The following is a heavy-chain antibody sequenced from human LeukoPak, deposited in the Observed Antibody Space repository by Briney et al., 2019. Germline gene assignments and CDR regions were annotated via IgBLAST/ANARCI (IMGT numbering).Heavy chain of an antibody. V-gene: IGHV1-46*01. CDR1: GYDFTNHH. D-gene: IGHD4-17*01. CDR2: SYASAGDT. J-gene: IGHJ4*02. CDR3: ATEPPGAYYFDY. Sequence: ASVKVSCKASGYDFTNHHVHWMRQAPGQGLEGRGISYASAGDTRFARKFQGRVTMTRDTSTTTVYMDLTTLRSEDTAVYFCATEPPGAYYFDYWGQGTLVPVSS.